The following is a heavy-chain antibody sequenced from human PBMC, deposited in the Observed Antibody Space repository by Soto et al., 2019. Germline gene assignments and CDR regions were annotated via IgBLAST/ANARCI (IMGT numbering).Heavy chain of an antibody. CDR3: ATFRSYSDY. CDR1: GFTFSDAW. V-gene: IGHV3-15*01. Sequence: GGSLRLSCAASGFTFSDAWMTWVRQAPGKGLEWVGRIKSQGEGGTTEYAAPVKGRFTISRDDSENTLYLQMNSLKSEDTAVYPCATFRSYSDYSGPGTLGTVS. CDR2: IKSQGEGGTT. J-gene: IGHJ4*02.